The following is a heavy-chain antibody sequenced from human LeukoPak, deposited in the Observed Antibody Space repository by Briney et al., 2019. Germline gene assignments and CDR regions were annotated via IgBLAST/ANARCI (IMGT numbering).Heavy chain of an antibody. CDR1: GGSMSSSSYY. V-gene: IGHV4-39*01. D-gene: IGHD1-1*01. Sequence: SETLSLTCTVSGGSMSSSSYYWGWIRQPPGKGLEWIGSIYYSGSTYYNPSLKSRVTISVDTSKNQFSLKLSSVTAADTAVYYCARLGYEFDYWGQGTLVTVSS. J-gene: IGHJ4*02. CDR2: IYYSGST. CDR3: ARLGYEFDY.